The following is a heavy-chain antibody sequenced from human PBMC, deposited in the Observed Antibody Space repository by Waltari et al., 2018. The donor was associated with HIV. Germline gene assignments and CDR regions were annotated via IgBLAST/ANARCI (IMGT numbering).Heavy chain of an antibody. CDR2: INPSGGST. J-gene: IGHJ4*02. CDR1: GYTFTSFS. D-gene: IGHD1-26*01. Sequence: QVQLVQSGAEVKKPGASVKVSCKASGYTFTSFSMPWVRQAPGQGLEWMGMINPSGGSTTYAEKVQDRVTMTRDTSTRTVYMELSSLTSEDTAVYYCARVRRAVGASIDYFDYWGQGSLVTVSS. V-gene: IGHV1-46*01. CDR3: ARVRRAVGASIDYFDY.